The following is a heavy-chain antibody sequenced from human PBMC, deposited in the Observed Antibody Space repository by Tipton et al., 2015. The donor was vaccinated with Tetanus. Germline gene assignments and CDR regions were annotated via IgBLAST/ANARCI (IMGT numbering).Heavy chain of an antibody. V-gene: IGHV4-61*08. CDR3: ARDVRGYSYDDSGYYNPSYYFDL. CDR1: GGSVRSGDYS. D-gene: IGHD3-22*01. J-gene: IGHJ4*02. CDR2: VSYSGRT. Sequence: TLSLTCTVSGGSVRSGDYSWNWIRQPPGKGLEWLAYVSYSGRTNSNYSLKSRITISQDTSKNQFSLRLTSVTAADTAVYYCARDVRGYSYDDSGYYNPSYYFDLWGQGTLVTVSS.